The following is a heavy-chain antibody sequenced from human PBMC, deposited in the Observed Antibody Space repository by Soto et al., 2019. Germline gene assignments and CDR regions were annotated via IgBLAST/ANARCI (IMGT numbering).Heavy chain of an antibody. CDR3: ARGSQGFWSGYPYYYYYGMDV. D-gene: IGHD3-3*01. J-gene: IGHJ6*02. V-gene: IGHV4-59*01. Sequence: SETLSLTCTVSGGSISSYYWSWIRQPPGKGLEWIGYIYYSGSTNYNPSLKSRVTISVDTSKNQFSLKLSSVTAADTAVYYCARGSQGFWSGYPYYYYYGMDVWGQGTTVTVSS. CDR2: IYYSGST. CDR1: GGSISSYY.